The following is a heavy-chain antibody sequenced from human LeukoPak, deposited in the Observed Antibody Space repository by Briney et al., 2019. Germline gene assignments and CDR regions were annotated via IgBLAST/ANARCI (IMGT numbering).Heavy chain of an antibody. CDR1: GFIFSNDW. Sequence: GGSLRLSCAAAGFIFSNDWMGWVRQAPGKGLEWVANINEDGSEKYYVDSVKGRFTISRDNAKNSLYLQMNILRVEDTAVFYCLSGPGHCGQGTLVTVSS. V-gene: IGHV3-7*01. J-gene: IGHJ1*01. CDR2: INEDGSEK. CDR3: LSGPGH.